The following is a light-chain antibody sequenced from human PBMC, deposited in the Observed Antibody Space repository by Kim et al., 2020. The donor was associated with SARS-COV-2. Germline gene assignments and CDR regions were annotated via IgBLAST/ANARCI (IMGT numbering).Light chain of an antibody. CDR1: SSDVGGYNY. CDR2: DVS. CDR3: SSYTSSSTLG. Sequence: GQSFTISCTATSSDVGGYNYGSWYQQHPGKAPKLMIYDVSNRPSGVSNRFSGSKSGNTASLTISGLQAEDEADYYCSSYTSSSTLGFGGGTQLTVL. V-gene: IGLV2-14*03. J-gene: IGLJ2*01.